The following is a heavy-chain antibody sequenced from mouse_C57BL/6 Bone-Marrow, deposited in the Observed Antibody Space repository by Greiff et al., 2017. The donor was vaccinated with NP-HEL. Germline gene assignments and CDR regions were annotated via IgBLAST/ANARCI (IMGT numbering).Heavy chain of an antibody. CDR1: GYTFTSYW. CDR2: IDPSDSYT. D-gene: IGHD2-5*01. V-gene: IGHV1-69*01. J-gene: IGHJ1*03. CDR3: ARSTYYSNWYFDF. Sequence: QVQLQQPGAELVMPGASVKLSCKASGYTFTSYWMHWVKQRPGQGLEWIGEIDPSDSYTNYNQKFKGKSTLTVDKSFSTAYMQLNSLTSEDSAVEYCARSTYYSNWYFDFWGTGTTVTVSS.